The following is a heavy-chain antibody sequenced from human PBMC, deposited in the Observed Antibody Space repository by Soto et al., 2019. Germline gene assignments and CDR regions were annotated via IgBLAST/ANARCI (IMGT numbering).Heavy chain of an antibody. CDR3: VKELTVGFDY. D-gene: IGHD4-4*01. Sequence: GSLRLSCAASGFTFSSYGMHWVRQAPGKGLEWVAVISYDGNNKYYADSVKGRFTISRDNSKNTLYLLMNSLRAEDTAVYYCVKELTVGFDYWGQGTLVTVSS. CDR1: GFTFSSYG. J-gene: IGHJ4*02. V-gene: IGHV3-30*18. CDR2: ISYDGNNK.